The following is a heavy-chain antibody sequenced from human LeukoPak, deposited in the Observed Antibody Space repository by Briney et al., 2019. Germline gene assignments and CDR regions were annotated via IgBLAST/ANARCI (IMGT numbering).Heavy chain of an antibody. D-gene: IGHD6-19*01. CDR3: ARSIAVDYFDY. CDR1: VYTFTRYY. J-gene: IGHJ4*02. CDR2: INPNSGGT. Sequence: ASVKVSCKATVYTFTRYYMHWVRQPPGQGLEWMGWINPNSGGTNYAQKFQGRVTMTRDTSISTAYMELSRLRSDDTAVYYCARSIAVDYFDYWGQGTLVTVSS. V-gene: IGHV1-2*02.